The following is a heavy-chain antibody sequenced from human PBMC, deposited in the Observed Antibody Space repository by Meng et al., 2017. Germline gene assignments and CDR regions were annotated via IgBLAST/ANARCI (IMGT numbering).Heavy chain of an antibody. D-gene: IGHD1-26*01. Sequence: QVRWVQSGAEVKRHGSSGKVFCKASGGTFSSYAISWVRQAPGQGHEWMGGIIPIFGTANYAQKFQGRVTITADKSTSTAYMELSSLRSEDTAVYYCARDGVGATEGYFDYWGQGTLVTVSS. CDR3: ARDGVGATEGYFDY. J-gene: IGHJ4*02. CDR1: GGTFSSYA. V-gene: IGHV1-69*06. CDR2: IIPIFGTA.